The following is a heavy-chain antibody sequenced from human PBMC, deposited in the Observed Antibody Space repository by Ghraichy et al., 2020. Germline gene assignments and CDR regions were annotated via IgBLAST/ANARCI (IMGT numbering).Heavy chain of an antibody. V-gene: IGHV3-21*01. Sequence: GESLNISCAASGFTFSSYSMNWVRQAPGKGLEWVSSISSSSSYIYYADSVKGRFTISRDNAKNSLYLQMNSLRAEDTAVYYCAREGGLFGRPYWGQGTLVTVSS. CDR2: ISSSSSYI. D-gene: IGHD3-16*01. CDR1: GFTFSSYS. J-gene: IGHJ4*02. CDR3: AREGGLFGRPY.